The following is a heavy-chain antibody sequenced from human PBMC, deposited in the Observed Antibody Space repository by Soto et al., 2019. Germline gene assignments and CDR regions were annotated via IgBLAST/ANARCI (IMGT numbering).Heavy chain of an antibody. CDR3: AHGRRDEKYYDFWSGYKNWYFDL. CDR2: IYWDDDK. Sequence: QITLKESGPTLVKPTQTLTLTCTFSGFSLSTSGVGVGWIRQPPGKALEWLALIYWDDDKRYSPSLKSRLTITKDTSKNQVVLTMTNMDPVDTATYYCAHGRRDEKYYDFWSGYKNWYFDLWVRGTLVTVSS. J-gene: IGHJ2*01. CDR1: GFSLSTSGVG. V-gene: IGHV2-5*02. D-gene: IGHD3-3*01.